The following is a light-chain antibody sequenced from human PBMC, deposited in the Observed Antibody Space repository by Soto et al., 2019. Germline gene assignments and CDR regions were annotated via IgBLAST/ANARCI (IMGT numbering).Light chain of an antibody. CDR2: GAS. CDR1: QSISRAY. V-gene: IGKV3-20*01. J-gene: IGKJ1*01. Sequence: EIVLTQSPGTLSLSPGERATLFCRASQSISRAYLAWYQQRPGQAPRLLIYGASSRATDIPHRFSGSGSGTDFTLTISRLEPEDFAVYYCQQLGTFGQGTKVDIK. CDR3: QQLGT.